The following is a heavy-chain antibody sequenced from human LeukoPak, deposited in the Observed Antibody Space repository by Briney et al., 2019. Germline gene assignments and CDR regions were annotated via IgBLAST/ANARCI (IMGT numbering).Heavy chain of an antibody. D-gene: IGHD4-17*01. J-gene: IGHJ4*02. CDR3: ASSSNDYGDGVLKY. CDR1: GYTFTSYG. Sequence: ASVKVSCKASGYTFTSYGISWVRQAPGQGLEWMGRIIPILGIANYAQKFQGRVTITADKSTSTAYMELSSLRSEDTAVYYCASSSNDYGDGVLKYWGQGTLVTVSS. V-gene: IGHV1-69*04. CDR2: IIPILGIA.